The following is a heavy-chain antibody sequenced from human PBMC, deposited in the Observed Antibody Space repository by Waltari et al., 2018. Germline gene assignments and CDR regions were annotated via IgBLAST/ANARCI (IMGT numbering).Heavy chain of an antibody. CDR2: IYPDDSDT. CDR1: GYSFTTYW. V-gene: IGHV5-51*03. J-gene: IGHJ3*01. Sequence: VQLVQSGAEVKKPGESLKISCKGSGYSFTTYWIGWVRQMPGKGLEWMGIIYPDDSDTRYSPPFQGEVTISADKSIGTAYLQLNTLKASDTAMYYCARPRRGRDAFDVWGPGTMVTVS. CDR3: ARPRRGRDAFDV. D-gene: IGHD3-10*01.